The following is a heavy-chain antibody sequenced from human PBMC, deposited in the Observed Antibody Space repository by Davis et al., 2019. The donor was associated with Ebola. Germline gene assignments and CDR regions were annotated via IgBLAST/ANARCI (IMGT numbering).Heavy chain of an antibody. CDR2: FGTGGDT. Sequence: GESLKISCETSGFIFRNYVMSWVRQAPGKGLEWVSTFGTGGDTYYADSVKGRFTISRDISKSTLYLQMDSLRAEDTAVYYCAKSTHPIYYYYYGIDVWGKGNTVTVSS. V-gene: IGHV3-23*01. CDR3: AKSTHPIYYYYYGIDV. D-gene: IGHD2-15*01. CDR1: GFIFRNYV. J-gene: IGHJ6*04.